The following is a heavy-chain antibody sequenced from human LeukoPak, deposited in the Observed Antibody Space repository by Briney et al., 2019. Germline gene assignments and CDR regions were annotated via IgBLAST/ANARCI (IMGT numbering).Heavy chain of an antibody. V-gene: IGHV1-2*02. CDR1: GYTFTCYY. CDR3: ARGDSVGAAGNLFDY. Sequence: SVKVSCKASGYTFTCYYMHWVRQAPAQGLDWMGWIYPNSGGTNYAQKFQGRVTMTRDTSISTAYMELSRLRSDDTAVYYCARGDSVGAAGNLFDYWGQGTLVTVS. J-gene: IGHJ4*02. CDR2: IYPNSGGT. D-gene: IGHD6-13*01.